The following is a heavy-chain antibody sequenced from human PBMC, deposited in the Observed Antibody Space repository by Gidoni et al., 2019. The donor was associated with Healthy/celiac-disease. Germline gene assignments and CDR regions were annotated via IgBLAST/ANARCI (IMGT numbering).Heavy chain of an antibody. J-gene: IGHJ4*02. Sequence: EVQLVESGGGLVQPGRSLRLSCAASGFTFDDYAMHWVRQAPGKGVEWVSGISWNSGSIGYADSVKGRFTISRDNAKNSLYLQMNSLRAEDTALYYCAKEAASYGDFSHWGQGTLVTVSS. CDR2: ISWNSGSI. D-gene: IGHD4-17*01. V-gene: IGHV3-9*01. CDR3: AKEAASYGDFSH. CDR1: GFTFDDYA.